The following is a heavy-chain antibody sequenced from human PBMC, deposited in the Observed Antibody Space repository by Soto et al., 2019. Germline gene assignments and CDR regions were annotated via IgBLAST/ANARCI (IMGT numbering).Heavy chain of an antibody. CDR1: GFTFSSYG. Sequence: LRLSCAASGFTFSSYGMHWVRQAPGKGLEWVAVISYDGSNKYYADSVKGRFTISRDNSKNTLYLQMNSLRAEDTAVYYCAKVITGTFYYFDYWGQGTLVTVSS. D-gene: IGHD1-7*01. CDR2: ISYDGSNK. J-gene: IGHJ4*02. V-gene: IGHV3-30*18. CDR3: AKVITGTFYYFDY.